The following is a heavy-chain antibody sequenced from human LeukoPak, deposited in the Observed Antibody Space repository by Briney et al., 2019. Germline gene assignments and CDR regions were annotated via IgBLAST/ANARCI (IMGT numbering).Heavy chain of an antibody. D-gene: IGHD2-2*01. CDR2: IYYSGST. J-gene: IGHJ3*02. Sequence: SETLSLTCTVSGGSISSYYWSWIRQPPGKGLEWIGYIYYSGSTNYNPSLKSRVTISVDTSKNQFSLKLSSVTAADTAVYYCARGGATRYCSSTSCQAAFDIWGQGAMVTVSS. CDR1: GGSISSYY. V-gene: IGHV4-59*08. CDR3: ARGGATRYCSSTSCQAAFDI.